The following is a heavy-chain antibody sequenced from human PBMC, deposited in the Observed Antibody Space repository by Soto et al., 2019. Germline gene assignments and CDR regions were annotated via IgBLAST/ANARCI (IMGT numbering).Heavy chain of an antibody. CDR1: GFTFSSYA. Sequence: EVQLLESGGGLVQPGGSLRLSCAASGFTFSSYAMSWVRQAPGKGLEWVSAITGSGGGTYYADSVKGRLTISRDNSNNTLYLQMNSLRAEDTAVCYCAQGGITVADYYFDYWGQGTLVTVSS. V-gene: IGHV3-23*01. CDR3: AQGGITVADYYFDY. CDR2: ITGSGGGT. D-gene: IGHD6-19*01. J-gene: IGHJ4*02.